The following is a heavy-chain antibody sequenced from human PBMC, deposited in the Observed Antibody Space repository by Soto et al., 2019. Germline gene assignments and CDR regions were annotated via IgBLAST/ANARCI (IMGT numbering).Heavy chain of an antibody. CDR3: AREYRIGDGYHPNRFDP. J-gene: IGHJ5*02. CDR1: GGTFSSYA. V-gene: IGHV1-69*12. D-gene: IGHD5-12*01. CDR2: IIPIFGTA. Sequence: QVQLVQSGAEVKKPGSSVKVSCKASGGTFSSYAISWVRQAPGQGLEWMGGIIPIFGTANYAQKFQGRVTITADESTSTAYMELSGRGSYDTDVYYCAREYRIGDGYHPNRFDPWGQGTLVTVSS.